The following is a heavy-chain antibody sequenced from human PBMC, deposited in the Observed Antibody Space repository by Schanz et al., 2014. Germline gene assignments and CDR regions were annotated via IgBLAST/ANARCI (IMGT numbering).Heavy chain of an antibody. CDR3: AKHVRSLTGNDY. J-gene: IGHJ4*02. CDR1: GFTFTTFA. Sequence: EQVLESGGGFVQPGGSLRLSCATFGFTFTTFAMTWVRQAPGKGLEWVSGIGGSGDSTHYADSVKGRFIISRDNSKNTLYLQVNSLRAEDTAVYYCAKHVRSLTGNDYWGQGTLVTVSS. V-gene: IGHV3-23*01. D-gene: IGHD3-9*01. CDR2: IGGSGDST.